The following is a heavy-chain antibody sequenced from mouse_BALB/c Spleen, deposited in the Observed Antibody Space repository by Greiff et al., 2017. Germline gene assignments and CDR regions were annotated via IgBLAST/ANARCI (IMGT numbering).Heavy chain of an antibody. J-gene: IGHJ2*01. Sequence: DVKLVESGGGLVQPGGSRKLSCAASGFTFSSFGMHWVRQAPEKGLEWVAYISSGSSTIYYADTVKGRFTISRDNPKNTLFLQMTSLRSEDTAMYYCARAYYRYDVDYWGQGTTLTVSS. CDR2: ISSGSSTI. V-gene: IGHV5-17*02. CDR3: ARAYYRYDVDY. D-gene: IGHD2-14*01. CDR1: GFTFSSFG.